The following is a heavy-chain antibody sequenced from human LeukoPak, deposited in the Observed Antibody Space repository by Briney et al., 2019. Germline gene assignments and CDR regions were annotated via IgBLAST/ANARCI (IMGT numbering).Heavy chain of an antibody. Sequence: SQTLSLTCTVSGGSISSGDYYWGWIRQPPGKGLEWIGYIYYSGCTYYNPSLKSRVTISVDTSKNQFSLKLSSVTAADTAVYYCARVLPGYFAFDIWGQGKMVTVSS. CDR2: IYYSGCT. D-gene: IGHD2-21*01. CDR3: ARVLPGYFAFDI. CDR1: GGSISSGDYY. J-gene: IGHJ3*02. V-gene: IGHV4-30-4*01.